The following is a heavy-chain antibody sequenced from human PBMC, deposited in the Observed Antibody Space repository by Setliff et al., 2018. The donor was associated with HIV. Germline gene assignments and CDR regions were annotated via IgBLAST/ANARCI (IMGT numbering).Heavy chain of an antibody. CDR1: GVSISSHY. J-gene: IGHJ4*02. CDR3: ARLRGYSYHFDN. V-gene: IGHV4-59*11. D-gene: IGHD5-18*01. Sequence: PSETLSLTCTVSGVSISSHYWSWIRQPPGKGLEWIGSIYSSGSTNYNPSLKNRVTISVDTSKNQFSLKLSSVTAADTAVYYCARLRGYSYHFDNWGQGTLVTVSS. CDR2: IYSSGST.